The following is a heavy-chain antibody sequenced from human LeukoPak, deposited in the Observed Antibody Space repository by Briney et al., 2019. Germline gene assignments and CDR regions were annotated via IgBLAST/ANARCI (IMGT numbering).Heavy chain of an antibody. CDR1: GFTFSSYG. CDR3: AKDQYYYDSSGYTDY. Sequence: GGSLRLSCAASGFTFSSYGMHWVRQAPGKGLAWVAFTRYDGSNKYYADSVKGRFTISRDNSKNTLYLQMNSLRAEDTAVYYCAKDQYYYDSSGYTDYWGQGTLVTVSS. V-gene: IGHV3-30*02. D-gene: IGHD3-22*01. J-gene: IGHJ4*02. CDR2: TRYDGSNK.